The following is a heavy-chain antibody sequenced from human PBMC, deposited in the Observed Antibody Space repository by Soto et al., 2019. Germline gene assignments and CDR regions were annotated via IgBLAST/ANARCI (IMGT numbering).Heavy chain of an antibody. CDR2: IHHSGST. CDR3: ARDTGTYPYYFDS. CDR1: GGSISSGQNF. D-gene: IGHD1-26*01. J-gene: IGHJ4*02. Sequence: QVQLQESGPGLVKPSQTLSLTCTVSGGSISSGQNFWNWIRQSPGKGLEWISYIHHSGSTYYSPSLKSRLTISADTSKNQISLKLNSVTAADTAVYYCARDTGTYPYYFDSWGREPWSPSPQ. V-gene: IGHV4-30-4*08.